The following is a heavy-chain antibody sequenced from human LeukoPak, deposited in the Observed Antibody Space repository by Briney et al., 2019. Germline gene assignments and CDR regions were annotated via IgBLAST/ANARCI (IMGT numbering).Heavy chain of an antibody. CDR3: ARLPSAAKTYYYYFMDV. CDR1: GYRFSSYW. V-gene: IGHV5-51*01. J-gene: IGHJ6*03. Sequence: GESLKISCKGSGYRFSSYWIGWVRQMPGKGLEWMGIIYPDDSDTRYSPSFQGQVTISADKSISTAYLQWGSLKASDTAMYYCARLPSAAKTYYYYFMDVWGKGTTVTISS. CDR2: IYPDDSDT. D-gene: IGHD2-2*01.